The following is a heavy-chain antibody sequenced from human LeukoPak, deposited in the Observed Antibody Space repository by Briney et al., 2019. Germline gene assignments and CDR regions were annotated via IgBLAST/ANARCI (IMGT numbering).Heavy chain of an antibody. J-gene: IGHJ4*02. V-gene: IGHV3-30-3*02. CDR3: AKKEGGSSWYDTKRSFDY. Sequence: PGRSLRLSCAASGFTFSSYAMHWVRQAPGKGLEWVAVISYDGSNKYYADSVKGRFTISRDNSKNTLYLQMNSLRAEDTAVYYCAKKEGGSSWYDTKRSFDYWGQGTLVTVSS. D-gene: IGHD6-13*01. CDR1: GFTFSSYA. CDR2: ISYDGSNK.